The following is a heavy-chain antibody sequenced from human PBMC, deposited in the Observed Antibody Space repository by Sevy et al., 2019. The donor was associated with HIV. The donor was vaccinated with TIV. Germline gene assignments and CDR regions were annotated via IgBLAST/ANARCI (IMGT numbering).Heavy chain of an antibody. CDR1: GGSISSSSYY. D-gene: IGHD3-22*01. CDR3: VRHVANYYDSSGYSPFYYYGMDV. V-gene: IGHV4-39*01. Sequence: SQTLSLTCTVSGGSISSSSYYWGWIRQPPGKGLEWIGSIYYSGSTYYNPSLKSRVTISVDTSKNQFSLKLSSVTAADTAVYYCVRHVANYYDSSGYSPFYYYGMDVWGQGTTVTVSS. J-gene: IGHJ6*02. CDR2: IYYSGST.